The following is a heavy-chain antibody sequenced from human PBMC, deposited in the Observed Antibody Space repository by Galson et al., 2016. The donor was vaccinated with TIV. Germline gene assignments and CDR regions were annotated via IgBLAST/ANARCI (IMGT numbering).Heavy chain of an antibody. CDR2: IRYDGGNT. J-gene: IGHJ6*03. CDR3: AKDAYSSYSNYYYYMDV. V-gene: IGHV3-30*02. D-gene: IGHD6-6*01. CDR1: GFTFSTYG. Sequence: SLRLSCAASGFTFSTYGMHWVRQAPGQGLEWVAFIRYDGGNTFYADSVKGRFTISRDNSRNTLYLQMNSRGVEDTSIFYCAKDAYSSYSNYYYYMDVWGKGTTVTVSS.